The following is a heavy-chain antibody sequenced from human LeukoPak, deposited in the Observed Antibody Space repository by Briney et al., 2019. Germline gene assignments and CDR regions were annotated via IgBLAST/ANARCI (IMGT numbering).Heavy chain of an antibody. D-gene: IGHD3-10*01. Sequence: SGGSLRLSCAASGFTFSSYGMSWVRQAPGKGLEWVSAISGSGDSTYYADSVKGRFTISRDNFKNTLYLQMNSLRAEDTAVYYCAKASPHNYGSGSYYLNPFDPWGQGTLVTVSS. J-gene: IGHJ5*02. CDR3: AKASPHNYGSGSYYLNPFDP. CDR1: GFTFSSYG. V-gene: IGHV3-23*01. CDR2: ISGSGDST.